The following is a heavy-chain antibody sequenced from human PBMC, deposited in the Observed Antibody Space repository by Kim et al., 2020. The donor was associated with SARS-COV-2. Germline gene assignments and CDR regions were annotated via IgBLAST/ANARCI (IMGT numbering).Heavy chain of an antibody. J-gene: IGHJ4*02. D-gene: IGHD3-10*01. CDR1: GYTFTGYY. CDR2: INPNSGGT. V-gene: IGHV1-2*06. CDR3: ARDPWFREYLFDY. Sequence: ASVKVSCKASGYTFTGYYMHWVRQAPGQGLEWMGRINPNSGGTNYAQKFQGRVTMTRDTSISTAYMELSRLRSDDTAVYYCARDPWFREYLFDYWGQGTLVTVSS.